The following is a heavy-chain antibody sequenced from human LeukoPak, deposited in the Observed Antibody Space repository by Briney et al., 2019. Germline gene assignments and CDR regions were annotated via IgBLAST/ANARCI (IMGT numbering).Heavy chain of an antibody. CDR3: ATKVGATVIFDY. CDR1: GYTFTGYD. CDR2: MNPNSGNT. Sequence: ASVKVSCKASGYTFTGYDINWVRQATGQGLEWMGWMNPNSGNTGYAQKFQGRVTMTRNTSISTAYMELSSLRSEDTAVYYCATKVGATVIFDYWGQGTLVTVSS. D-gene: IGHD1-26*01. V-gene: IGHV1-8*01. J-gene: IGHJ4*02.